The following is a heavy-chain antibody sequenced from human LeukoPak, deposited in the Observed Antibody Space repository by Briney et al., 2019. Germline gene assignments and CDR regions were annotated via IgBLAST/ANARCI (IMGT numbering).Heavy chain of an antibody. Sequence: ASVKVSCKASGYTFSSSGISWGRQAPGQGLEWVGWISAYNGNTDYAQKFQGRVTMTTDRPTSTGYMELRSLRSDDTAVYYCARDRSHGDAFDIWGQGTMVIVSS. CDR2: ISAYNGNT. CDR1: GYTFSSSG. CDR3: ARDRSHGDAFDI. V-gene: IGHV1-18*01. J-gene: IGHJ3*02.